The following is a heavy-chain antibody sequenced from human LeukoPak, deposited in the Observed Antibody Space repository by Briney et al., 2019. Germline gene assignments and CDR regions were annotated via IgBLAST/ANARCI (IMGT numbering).Heavy chain of an antibody. CDR3: AKAQYRGYSGYHLGY. Sequence: GRSLRLSCAASGFTFSSYGMHWVRQAPGKGLEWVAVISYDGSNKYYADSVKGRFTISRDNSKNTLYLQMNSLRAEDTAVYYCAKAQYRGYSGYHLGYWGQGTLVTVSS. CDR1: GFTFSSYG. D-gene: IGHD5-12*01. J-gene: IGHJ4*02. V-gene: IGHV3-30*18. CDR2: ISYDGSNK.